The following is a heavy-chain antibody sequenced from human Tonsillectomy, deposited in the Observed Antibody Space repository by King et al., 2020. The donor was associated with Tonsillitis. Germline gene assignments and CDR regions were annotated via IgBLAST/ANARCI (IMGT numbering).Heavy chain of an antibody. CDR2: ISGSGGST. D-gene: IGHD3-3*01. J-gene: IGHJ6*02. CDR3: AKDRDFWSPHGMDV. V-gene: IGHV3-23*04. Sequence: VQLVESGGGLIQPGGSLRLSCAASGFTFSSYAMSWVRQAPGKGLEWVSGISGSGGSTYNVDSVKGRFAISRDNSKNTLYLQMNSLRAEDTAVYYCAKDRDFWSPHGMDVWGQGTTVTVSS. CDR1: GFTFSSYA.